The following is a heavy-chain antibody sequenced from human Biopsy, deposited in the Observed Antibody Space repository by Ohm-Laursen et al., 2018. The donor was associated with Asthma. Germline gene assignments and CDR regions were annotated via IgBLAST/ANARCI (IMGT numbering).Heavy chain of an antibody. V-gene: IGHV3-30*18. CDR3: AKEVFPGWELRRGPDS. CDR2: ISFDGTNR. Sequence: SLRLSCAATGFSFSNYGMHWVRQAPGKGLDWVAVISFDGTNRNYTDSVKGRFTISRDNSRDTLHLEMNSLRAEDTAVYFCAKEVFPGWELRRGPDSWGQGTLVTVSS. CDR1: GFSFSNYG. D-gene: IGHD1-26*01. J-gene: IGHJ4*02.